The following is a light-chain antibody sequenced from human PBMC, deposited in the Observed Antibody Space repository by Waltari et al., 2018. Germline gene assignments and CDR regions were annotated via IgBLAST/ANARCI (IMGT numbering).Light chain of an antibody. CDR3: CSFTRSSTWV. J-gene: IGLJ3*02. V-gene: IGLV2-14*03. CDR2: DVN. Sequence: QSALTQPAPVSGSPVQSIIISCTGTTNDLGGYNYVSWYQQHPGKAPKLMIYDVNSRPSGVSSRFSGSKSGNTASLIISGLQAEDEADYYCCSFTRSSTWVFGGGTKVTVL. CDR1: TNDLGGYNY.